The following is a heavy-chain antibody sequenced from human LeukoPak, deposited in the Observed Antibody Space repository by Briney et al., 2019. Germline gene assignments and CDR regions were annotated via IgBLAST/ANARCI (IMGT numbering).Heavy chain of an antibody. CDR1: GFKFRDYY. CDR2: ITMSGSVI. D-gene: IGHD6-19*01. Sequence: GGSLRLSCAASGFKFRDYYMSWIRQAPGKGLEWISYITMSGSVIQYSSSVKGRFTTSRDNARKSLYLQMNSLRADDTAVYYCARGGWSRGWFDPWGQGTLVTVSS. V-gene: IGHV3-11*01. J-gene: IGHJ5*02. CDR3: ARGGWSRGWFDP.